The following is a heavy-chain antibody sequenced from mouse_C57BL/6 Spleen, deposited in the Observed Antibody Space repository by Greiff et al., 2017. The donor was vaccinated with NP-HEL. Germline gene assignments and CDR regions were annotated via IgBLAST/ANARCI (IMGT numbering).Heavy chain of an antibody. J-gene: IGHJ1*03. Sequence: QVQLQQPGAELVRPGSSVKLSCKASGYTFTSYWMHWVKQRPIQGLEWIGNIDPSDSETHYNQKFKDKATLTVDKSSSTAYMQLSSLTSEDSAVYYCASGYGSRYWYFDVWGTGTTVTVSS. CDR3: ASGYGSRYWYFDV. D-gene: IGHD1-1*01. CDR2: IDPSDSET. CDR1: GYTFTSYW. V-gene: IGHV1-52*01.